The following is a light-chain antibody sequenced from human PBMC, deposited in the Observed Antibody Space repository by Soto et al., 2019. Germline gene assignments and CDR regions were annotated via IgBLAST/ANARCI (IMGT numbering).Light chain of an antibody. V-gene: IGKV3-20*01. Sequence: IVLTQSPGTLSLSPGERATLSCRGSQGVSSTYLAWYEQKPGQAPRLLIYAASSRATGIPDRFDGSGSGTDFTLTISRLEPEDFAVYYCQDYGSSRTFGQGTKVDIK. CDR3: QDYGSSRT. J-gene: IGKJ1*01. CDR1: QGVSSTY. CDR2: AAS.